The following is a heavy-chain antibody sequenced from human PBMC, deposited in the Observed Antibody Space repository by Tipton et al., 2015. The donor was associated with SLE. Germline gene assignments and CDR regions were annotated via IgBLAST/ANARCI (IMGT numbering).Heavy chain of an antibody. V-gene: IGHV4-34*01. CDR2: INHGGST. J-gene: IGHJ4*02. D-gene: IGHD2-21*02. Sequence: TLSLTCAVYGGSFSGYSWSWIRQTPGKGLEWIGEINHGGSTNYNPSLKTRVTMSVDTSKKQFSLKLGSVTAADTAVYYCARLNDATAIASFDYWGQGNLVTVSS. CDR1: GGSFSGYS. CDR3: ARLNDATAIASFDY.